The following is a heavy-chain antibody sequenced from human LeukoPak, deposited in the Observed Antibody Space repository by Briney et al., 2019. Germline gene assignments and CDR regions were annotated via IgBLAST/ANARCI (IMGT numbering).Heavy chain of an antibody. J-gene: IGHJ4*02. Sequence: SETLSLTCTVSGYSISSGYYWGWIRQPPGKGLEWIGSIYHSGSTYYNPSLKSRVTISVDTSKNQFSLKLSSVTAADTAVYYCARDLFYSVSGTYYNVGRVFNYWGQGTLVTVSS. CDR3: ARDLFYSVSGTYYNVGRVFNY. V-gene: IGHV4-38-2*02. D-gene: IGHD3-10*01. CDR1: GYSISSGYY. CDR2: IYHSGST.